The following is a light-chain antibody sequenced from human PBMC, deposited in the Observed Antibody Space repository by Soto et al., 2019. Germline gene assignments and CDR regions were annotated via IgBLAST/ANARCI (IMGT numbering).Light chain of an antibody. Sequence: EIVLTQSPGTLSLSPGEGAALSCRTSQSISSSYLAWYQQKPGQAPRLLIYAASSRATCIPDRFSGSGSGTDFTLTIIRLEPEDFAVYYCQLYGGSHMFSFGQGTKLEIK. J-gene: IGKJ2*01. V-gene: IGKV3-20*01. CDR3: QLYGGSHMFS. CDR2: AAS. CDR1: QSISSSY.